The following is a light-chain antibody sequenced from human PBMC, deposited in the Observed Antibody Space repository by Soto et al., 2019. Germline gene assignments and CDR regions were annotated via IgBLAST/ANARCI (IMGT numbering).Light chain of an antibody. J-gene: IGKJ2*01. V-gene: IGKV3-20*01. Sequence: ESVLTQSPGSLSLSPGERATLSCRATQTVNSKFLNWYQHKPGQAPRLLIYGASLRATGIPDRFSGSRSGADFTLTITRLQTEDSAVYFCQQFDDSRPAFTFGQGTKLEI. CDR3: QQFDDSRPAFT. CDR2: GAS. CDR1: QTVNSKF.